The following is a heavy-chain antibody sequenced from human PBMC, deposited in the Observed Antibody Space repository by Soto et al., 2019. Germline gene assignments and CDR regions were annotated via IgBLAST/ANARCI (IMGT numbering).Heavy chain of an antibody. Sequence: EVQLVESGGGLVQPGGSLRLSCAASGFTVSSNYMSWVRQAPGKGLEWVSVIFSGGNTYYADSVKGRFTISRDNSKNTLYLQMNSVRAEDTDVYYCARDVRDSSGYPEYYFDYWGQGTLVTVPS. J-gene: IGHJ4*02. CDR2: IFSGGNT. D-gene: IGHD3-22*01. CDR1: GFTVSSNY. V-gene: IGHV3-66*01. CDR3: ARDVRDSSGYPEYYFDY.